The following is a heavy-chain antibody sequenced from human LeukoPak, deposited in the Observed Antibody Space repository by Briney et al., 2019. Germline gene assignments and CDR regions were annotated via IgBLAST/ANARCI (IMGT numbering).Heavy chain of an antibody. J-gene: IGHJ6*03. CDR2: INWNGGST. Sequence: GGSLRLSCAASGFTFDDYGMSWVSQAPGKGLEWVSGINWNGGSTGYADSVKGRFTISRDNAKNSLYLQMNSLRAEDTALYYCARDSYYYYMDVWGKGTTVTVSS. CDR1: GFTFDDYG. V-gene: IGHV3-20*04. CDR3: ARDSYYYYMDV.